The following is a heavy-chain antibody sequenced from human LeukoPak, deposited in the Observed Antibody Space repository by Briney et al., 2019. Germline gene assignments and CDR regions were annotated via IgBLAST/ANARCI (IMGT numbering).Heavy chain of an antibody. J-gene: IGHJ4*02. Sequence: KSSETLSLTCTVSGGSISSYYWSWIRQPPGKGLEWIGYIYYSGSTNYNPSLKSRVTISVDTSKNQFSLKLSSVTAADTAVYYCARLVYGGFDYWGQGTLVTVSS. CDR1: GGSISSYY. V-gene: IGHV4-59*01. D-gene: IGHD4-23*01. CDR2: IYYSGST. CDR3: ARLVYGGFDY.